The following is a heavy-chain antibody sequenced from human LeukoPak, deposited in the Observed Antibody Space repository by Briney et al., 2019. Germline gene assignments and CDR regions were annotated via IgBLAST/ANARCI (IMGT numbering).Heavy chain of an antibody. CDR1: GFTFTIFG. CDR2: IDARSGIT. J-gene: IGHJ4*02. Sequence: PGGSLRLSCAASGFTFTIFGLNWVRQAPGKVPEWVSYIDARSGITYYADSVQGRFTISRDNAQESVFLQMNSLRAEDTAVYHCVKSPLGDCSNTRCSDRWGQGILVTVSS. D-gene: IGHD2-2*01. CDR3: VKSPLGDCSNTRCSDR. V-gene: IGHV3-48*01.